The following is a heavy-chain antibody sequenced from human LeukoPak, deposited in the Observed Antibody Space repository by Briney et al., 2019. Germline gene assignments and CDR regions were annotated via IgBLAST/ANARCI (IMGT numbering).Heavy chain of an antibody. CDR2: INHSGST. V-gene: IGHV4-34*01. CDR1: GGSFSGYY. Sequence: PSETLSPTCAVYGGSFSGYYWSWIRQPPGNGLEWIGEINHSGSTNYNPSLKSRVTISVDTSKNQFSLKLSSVTAADTAVYYCARGAEDSHYFDYWGQGTLVTVSS. J-gene: IGHJ4*02. CDR3: ARGAEDSHYFDY. D-gene: IGHD1-14*01.